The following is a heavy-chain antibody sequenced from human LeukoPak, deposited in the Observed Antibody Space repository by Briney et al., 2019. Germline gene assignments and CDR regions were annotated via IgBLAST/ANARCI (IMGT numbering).Heavy chain of an antibody. J-gene: IGHJ3*02. V-gene: IGHV4-59*01. CDR3: ARAATYYYDSSGSPGAFDI. D-gene: IGHD3-22*01. CDR1: GGSISSYY. CDR2: IYYSGST. Sequence: KPSETLSLTCTVSGGSISSYYWSWIRQPPGKGLEWIGYIYYSGSTNYNPSLKSRVTISVDTSKNQFSLRLSSVTAADTAVYYCARAATYYYDSSGSPGAFDIWGQGTMATVSS.